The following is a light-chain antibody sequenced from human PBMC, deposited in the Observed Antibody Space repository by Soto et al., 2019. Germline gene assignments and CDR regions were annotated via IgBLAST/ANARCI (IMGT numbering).Light chain of an antibody. CDR1: QSISSN. CDR3: KQYNNWPLT. J-gene: IGKJ4*01. CDR2: GAS. V-gene: IGKV3-15*01. Sequence: IVMTQSPATLSVSPGERATLSCRASQSISSNLAWYQQKPGQAPRLLIYGASTRATGIPARFSGGGSGTEFTLTISSLQSEDFAVYYCKQYNNWPLTFGGGNKVDIX.